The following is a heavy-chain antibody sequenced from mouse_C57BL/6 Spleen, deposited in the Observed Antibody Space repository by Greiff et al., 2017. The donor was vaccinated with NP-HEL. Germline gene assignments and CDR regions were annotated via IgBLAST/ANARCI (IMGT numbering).Heavy chain of an antibody. J-gene: IGHJ1*01. CDR3: ARATGGYWYCDV. D-gene: IGHD4-1*02. Sequence: QVQLQQSGAELVRPGTSVKMSCKASGYTFTNYWIGWAKQRPGHGLEWIGDIYPGGGYTNYNEKFKGKATLTADKSSSTAYMQFSSLTSEDSAIYYCARATGGYWYCDVWGPGTTVTVSS. CDR1: GYTFTNYW. CDR2: IYPGGGYT. V-gene: IGHV1-63*01.